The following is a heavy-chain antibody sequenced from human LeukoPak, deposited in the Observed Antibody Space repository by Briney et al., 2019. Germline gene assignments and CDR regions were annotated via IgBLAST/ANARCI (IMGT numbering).Heavy chain of an antibody. CDR2: INPNSGGT. J-gene: IGHJ4*02. CDR3: ARGRWLHPEDY. Sequence: ASVKVSCKASGGTFSSYVISWVRQAPGQGLEWMGWINPNSGGTNYAQKFQGRVTMTRGTSISTAYMELSRLRSDDTAVYYCARGRWLHPEDYWGQGTLVTVSS. V-gene: IGHV1-2*02. CDR1: GGTFSSYV. D-gene: IGHD5-12*01.